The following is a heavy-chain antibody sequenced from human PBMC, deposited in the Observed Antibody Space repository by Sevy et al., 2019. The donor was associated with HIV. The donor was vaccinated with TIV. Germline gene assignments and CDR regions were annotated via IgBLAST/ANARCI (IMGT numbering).Heavy chain of an antibody. V-gene: IGHV3-74*03. D-gene: IGHD2-8*01. CDR3: TRDMYGIDY. J-gene: IGHJ4*02. Sequence: GGSLRLSCAASGFTFTNYWMHWVRQAPGKGLVWVSRVDNDGSGTKYADSVKGRFTISRDNAKNTVYLQMNSLRAEDKAVYYCTRDMYGIDYWGQGTLVTVSS. CDR2: VDNDGSGT. CDR1: GFTFTNYW.